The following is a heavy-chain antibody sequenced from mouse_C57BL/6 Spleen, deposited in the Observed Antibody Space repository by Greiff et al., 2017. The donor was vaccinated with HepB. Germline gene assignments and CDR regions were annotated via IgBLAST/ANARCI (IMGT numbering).Heavy chain of an antibody. J-gene: IGHJ2*01. CDR2: IDPSDSYT. CDR1: GYTFTSYW. V-gene: IGHV1-50*01. Sequence: VKLQQPGAELVKPGASVKLSCKASGYTFTSYWMQWVKQRPGQGLEWIGEIDPSDSYTNYNQKFKGKATLTVDTSSSTAYMQLSSLTSEDSAVYYCARSPYGSPYFDYWGQGTTLTVSS. CDR3: ARSPYGSPYFDY. D-gene: IGHD1-1*01.